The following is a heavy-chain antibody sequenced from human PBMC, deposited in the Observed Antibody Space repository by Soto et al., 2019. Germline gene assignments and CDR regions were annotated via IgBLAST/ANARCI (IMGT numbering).Heavy chain of an antibody. CDR1: GFTFSTYA. CDR2: ISDSSAYT. Sequence: GGSLRLSCAASGFTFSTYAMTWVRQAPGKGLEWVSTISDSSAYTYYAESVMGRFTISRDNSRNTLYLQMNSLSAEDTAVYYCATPVRSSRGYYYFYMDVWGKGTTVTVSS. V-gene: IGHV3-23*01. CDR3: ATPVRSSRGYYYFYMDV. D-gene: IGHD2-15*01. J-gene: IGHJ6*03.